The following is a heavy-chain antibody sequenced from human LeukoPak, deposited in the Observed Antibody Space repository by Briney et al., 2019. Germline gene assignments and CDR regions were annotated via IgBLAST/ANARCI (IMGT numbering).Heavy chain of an antibody. CDR2: IRSKAYGGTT. D-gene: IGHD6-19*01. J-gene: IGHJ6*02. V-gene: IGHV3-49*04. CDR3: TRVVRASSGWYWAYYYYYGMDV. Sequence: PGGSLRLSCTASGFTFGDYAMSWVRQAPGKGLEWVGFIRSKAYGGTTEYAASVKGRFTISRDDSKSIAYLQMNSLKTEDTAVYYCTRVVRASSGWYWAYYYYYGMDVWGQGTTVTVSS. CDR1: GFTFGDYA.